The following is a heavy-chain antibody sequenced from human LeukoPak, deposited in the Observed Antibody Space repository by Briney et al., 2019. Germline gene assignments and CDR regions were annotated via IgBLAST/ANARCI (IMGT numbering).Heavy chain of an antibody. CDR2: ISYDGSNK. Sequence: SGRSLRLSCAASGFTFSSFGMHWVRQAPGKGLEWVAVISYDGSNKYYADSVKGRFTISRDNSRNTLYLQMNSLKSEDTAAYYCAKDSTTLTLTFDYWGQGTLVTVSS. CDR1: GFTFSSFG. D-gene: IGHD4-11*01. V-gene: IGHV3-30*18. J-gene: IGHJ4*02. CDR3: AKDSTTLTLTFDY.